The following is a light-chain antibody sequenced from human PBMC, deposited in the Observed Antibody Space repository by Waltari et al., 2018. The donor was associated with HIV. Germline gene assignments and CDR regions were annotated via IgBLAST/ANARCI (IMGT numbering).Light chain of an antibody. J-gene: IGLJ2*01. Sequence: QSVLTQQPSVSGAPGQRVTISCTGSSSNIGAGYDVHWYQQVPGTAPKLLILGNSNRPSGVPDRFSGSKSATSASLAITGLQAEDEADYYCQSYDSSLTVVIFGGGTKLTVL. V-gene: IGLV1-40*01. CDR2: GNS. CDR3: QSYDSSLTVVI. CDR1: SSNIGAGYD.